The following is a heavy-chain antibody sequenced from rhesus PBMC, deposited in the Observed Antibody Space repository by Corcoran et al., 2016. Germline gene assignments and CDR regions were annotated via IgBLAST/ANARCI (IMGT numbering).Heavy chain of an antibody. Sequence: QVQLQESGPGLVKPSETLSLTCAVSGGSFSGYYWGWIRQPPGKGLEWIGYIMGSSGSTDYNPSLKSRVTIETDTSKNPFSLKLSSVTAADTAVYYCARGGFDYWGQGVLVTVSS. D-gene: IGHD5-42*01. CDR2: IMGSSGST. CDR1: GGSFSGYY. J-gene: IGHJ4*01. CDR3: ARGGFDY. V-gene: IGHV4-165*01.